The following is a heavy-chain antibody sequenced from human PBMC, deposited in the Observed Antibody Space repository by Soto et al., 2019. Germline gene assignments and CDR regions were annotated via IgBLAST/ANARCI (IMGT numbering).Heavy chain of an antibody. CDR2: IYYSGIT. Sequence: SGTMYLPSTVSDGTISTIDYYWGWIRQPPGKGLEWIASIYYSGITYYGPSLKSRVTISIDTSKNQFSLKLTSLTAADTAVYYCARHPAGLRYFDYWGPGTLVTVSS. J-gene: IGHJ4*02. CDR1: DGTISTIDYY. V-gene: IGHV4-39*01. CDR3: ARHPAGLRYFDY. D-gene: IGHD3-9*01.